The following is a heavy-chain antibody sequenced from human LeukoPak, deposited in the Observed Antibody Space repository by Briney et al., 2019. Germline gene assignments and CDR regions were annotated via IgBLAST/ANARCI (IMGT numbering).Heavy chain of an antibody. CDR1: GGSTSSGGYY. V-gene: IGHV4-30-2*01. Sequence: SQTLSLTCTVSGGSTSSGGYYWSWIRQPPGKGLEWIGYIYHSGSTYYNPSLKSRVTISVDRSKNQFSLKLSSVTAADTAVYYCARGQWLDAFDIWGQGTMVTVSS. D-gene: IGHD3-22*01. CDR3: ARGQWLDAFDI. CDR2: IYHSGST. J-gene: IGHJ3*02.